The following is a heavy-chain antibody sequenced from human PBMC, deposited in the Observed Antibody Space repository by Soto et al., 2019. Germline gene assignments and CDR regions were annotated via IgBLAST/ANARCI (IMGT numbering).Heavy chain of an antibody. CDR1: GFTFSSYG. CDR3: AKESLRRRITIFGVVISEYYFDY. J-gene: IGHJ4*02. D-gene: IGHD3-3*01. Sequence: GGSLRLSCAASGFTFSSYGMHWVRQAPGKGLEWVAVISYDGSNKYYADSVKGRFTISRDNSKNTLYLQMNSLRAEETAVYYCAKESLRRRITIFGVVISEYYFDYWGQGTLVTVSS. CDR2: ISYDGSNK. V-gene: IGHV3-30*18.